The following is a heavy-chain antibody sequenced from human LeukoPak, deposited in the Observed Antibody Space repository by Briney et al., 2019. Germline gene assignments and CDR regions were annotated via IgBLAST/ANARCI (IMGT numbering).Heavy chain of an antibody. CDR2: ISYDGSNK. J-gene: IGHJ4*02. V-gene: IGHV3-30-3*01. CDR1: GFTFSSYA. CDR3: ARDRTPLDTAMAYFDY. D-gene: IGHD5-18*01. Sequence: GGSLRLSCAASGFTFSSYAMPWVRRAPGKGLEWVAVISYDGSNKYYADSVKGRFTISRDNSKNTLYLQMNSLRAEDTAVYYCARDRTPLDTAMAYFDYWGQGTLVTVSS.